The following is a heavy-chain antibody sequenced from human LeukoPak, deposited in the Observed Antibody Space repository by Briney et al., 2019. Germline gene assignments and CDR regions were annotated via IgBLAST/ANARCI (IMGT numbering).Heavy chain of an antibody. CDR2: ISSSSTYI. J-gene: IGHJ4*02. D-gene: IGHD6-13*01. Sequence: PGGSLRLSCAASGFTFSSYSMNWVRQAPGKGLEWVSSISSSSTYIYYADSVKGRFTISRDNAKNSLYLQMNSLRAEDTAVYYCASAMIAAAGFDYWGQGTLVTVSS. V-gene: IGHV3-21*01. CDR3: ASAMIAAAGFDY. CDR1: GFTFSSYS.